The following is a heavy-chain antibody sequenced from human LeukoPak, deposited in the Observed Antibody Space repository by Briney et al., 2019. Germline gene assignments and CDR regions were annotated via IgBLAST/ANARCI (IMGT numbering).Heavy chain of an antibody. CDR1: GFTVSSNY. Sequence: GGSLRLSCAASGFTVSSNYMSWVRQAPGKGLEWVSYISSSGSTIYYADSVKGRFTISRDNAKNSLYLQMNSLRAEDTAVYYCAREGPVYYYGMDVWGQGTTVTVSS. CDR3: AREGPVYYYGMDV. CDR2: ISSSGSTI. J-gene: IGHJ6*02. V-gene: IGHV3-11*04.